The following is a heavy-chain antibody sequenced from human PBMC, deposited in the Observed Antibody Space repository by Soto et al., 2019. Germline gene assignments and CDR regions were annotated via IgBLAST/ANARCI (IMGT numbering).Heavy chain of an antibody. Sequence: EFGATLGNPAQRVTITCRSPGLSHSTNGVGVGWIRQPPGKALEWLALIYWNDDKRYSPSLKSRLTITKDTSKNQVVLTMTNMDPVDTATYYCAHRLRGWPEQWLVQDYYYGMDVWRQGTTVTVSS. V-gene: IGHV2-5*01. J-gene: IGHJ6*02. CDR3: AHRLRGWPEQWLVQDYYYGMDV. CDR2: IYWNDDK. CDR1: GLSHSTNGVG. D-gene: IGHD6-19*01.